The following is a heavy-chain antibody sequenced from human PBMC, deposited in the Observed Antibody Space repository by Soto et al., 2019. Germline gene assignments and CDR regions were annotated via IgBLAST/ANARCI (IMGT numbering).Heavy chain of an antibody. J-gene: IGHJ6*02. CDR2: LYYTGST. CDR1: GGSISEFY. V-gene: IGHV4-59*01. D-gene: IGHD3-3*01. Sequence: PXQTLPGPGNVSGGSISEFYWGWIRQSPGKRLEWIGYLYYTGSTNYNPALKSRVTISLDTSKNQFSLKVRSVTDADTAVYYCARGGGYDFRSSQAPPIDVWGQGTTVTVPS. CDR3: ARGGGYDFRSSQAPPIDV.